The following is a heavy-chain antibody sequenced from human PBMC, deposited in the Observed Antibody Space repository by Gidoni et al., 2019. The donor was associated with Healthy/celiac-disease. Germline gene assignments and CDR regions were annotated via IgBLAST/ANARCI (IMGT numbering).Heavy chain of an antibody. CDR2: ISYDGSNK. J-gene: IGHJ6*02. D-gene: IGHD2-2*01. CDR3: ARDRPDIVVVPAANRNYYYYGMDV. CDR1: GFPFRSYA. V-gene: IGHV3-30-3*01. Sequence: QVQLVESGGGVVQPGRSLRPSCAASGFPFRSYALHWVRPAPGKGLEGVAVISYDGSNKYYADSVKGRFTISRDNSKNTLYLQMNSLRAEDTAVYYCARDRPDIVVVPAANRNYYYYGMDVWGQGTTVTVSS.